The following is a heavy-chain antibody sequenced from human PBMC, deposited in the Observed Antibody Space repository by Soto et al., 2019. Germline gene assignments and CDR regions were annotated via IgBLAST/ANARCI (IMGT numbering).Heavy chain of an antibody. CDR3: AREGTVGILGYYYGMDV. CDR2: ISSSSSTI. J-gene: IGHJ6*02. V-gene: IGHV3-48*01. Sequence: ESGGGLVQPGGSLRLSCAASGFTFSSYSMNWVRQAPGKGLEWVSYISSSSSTIYYADSVKGRFTISRDNAKNSLYLQMNSLKAEDTAVYYCAREGTVGILGYYYGMDVWGQGTTVTVSS. CDR1: GFTFSSYS. D-gene: IGHD4-4*01.